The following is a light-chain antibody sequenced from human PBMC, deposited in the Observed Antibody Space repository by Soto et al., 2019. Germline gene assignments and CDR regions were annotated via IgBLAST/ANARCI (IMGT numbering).Light chain of an antibody. J-gene: IGKJ2*01. CDR1: QSVRGNY. V-gene: IGKV3-20*01. Sequence: EIVLTQFPGTVSLSPGERATLSCRASQSVRGNYLAWYQQKPGQAPRLLIYGASSRATGIPDRFSGSGSGTDFTLTITRLEPEDSAVYSCQQYGSSPPFTFGQGTKLEIK. CDR2: GAS. CDR3: QQYGSSPPFT.